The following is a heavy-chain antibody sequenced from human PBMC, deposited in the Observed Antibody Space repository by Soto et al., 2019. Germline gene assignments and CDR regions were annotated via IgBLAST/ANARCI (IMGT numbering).Heavy chain of an antibody. CDR3: VREDDGGDRDYYGLDV. Sequence: QVQLQESGPGLVRPSQTLSLTCTVSGGSISSDHYHWTWIRQTPGKGLEWIGYIPYSGSPYHNLSLQTRVTMSVDTSKNLFSLKLSSVTAADTAVYFCVREDDGGDRDYYGLDVWGQGTTVTVSS. J-gene: IGHJ6*02. CDR1: GGSISSDHYH. CDR2: IPYSGSP. D-gene: IGHD4-17*01. V-gene: IGHV4-30-4*01.